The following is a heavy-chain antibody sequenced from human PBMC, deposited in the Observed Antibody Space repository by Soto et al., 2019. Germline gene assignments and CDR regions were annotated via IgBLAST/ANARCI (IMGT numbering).Heavy chain of an antibody. D-gene: IGHD4-17*01. CDR3: ARGWVGADG. Sequence: EVQLLESGGGLVQPGGSLRLSCAASGFTLSGRSMHWVRQAPGKGLVWVSGIGNAGTASTYADSVKGRFTSSRDNAKNIRYLQMNRLRGEDTAVYYWARGWVGADGWGKGTTVTVSS. V-gene: IGHV3-74*01. J-gene: IGHJ6*01. CDR1: GFTLSGRS. CDR2: IGNAGTAS.